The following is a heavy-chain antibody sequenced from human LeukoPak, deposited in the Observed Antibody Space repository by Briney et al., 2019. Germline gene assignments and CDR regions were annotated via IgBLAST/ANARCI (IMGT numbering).Heavy chain of an antibody. CDR1: GYTFTSYG. CDR3: ATCRGPRGVIRH. Sequence: ASVKVSCKASGYTFTSYGISWVRQAPGQGLEWMGWISPYNGNTNYVKKFQGRVTMTTDTSTSTAYMELRSLRSDDTAVYFCATCRGPRGVIRHWGQGTLVTVSS. J-gene: IGHJ1*01. CDR2: ISPYNGNT. D-gene: IGHD3-10*01. V-gene: IGHV1-18*01.